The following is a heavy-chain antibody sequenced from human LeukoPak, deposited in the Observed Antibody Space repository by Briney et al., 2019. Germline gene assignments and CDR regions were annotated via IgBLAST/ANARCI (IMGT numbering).Heavy chain of an antibody. Sequence: GGSLRLSCAASGFTFGSYGMHWVRQAPGKGLEWVAVILNDGSQEKYADSVKGRFTISRDNSKNTLFLQMNSLRAEDTAVYYCARDDALGDNALDIWGQGTMVTVSS. V-gene: IGHV3-33*01. D-gene: IGHD3-16*01. CDR2: ILNDGSQE. CDR3: ARDDALGDNALDI. CDR1: GFTFGSYG. J-gene: IGHJ3*02.